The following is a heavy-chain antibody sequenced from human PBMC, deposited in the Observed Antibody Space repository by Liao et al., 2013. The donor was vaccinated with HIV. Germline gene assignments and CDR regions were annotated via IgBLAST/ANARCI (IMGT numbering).Heavy chain of an antibody. CDR1: GGSISSYY. J-gene: IGHJ4*02. CDR3: ARDSDDYVWGSYEHYFDY. CDR2: IYTSGST. Sequence: QVQLQESGPGLVKPSETLSLTCTVSGGSISSYYWSWIRQPAGKGLEWIGRIYTSGSTNYNPSLKSRVTMSVDTSKNQFSLKLSSVTAADTAVYYCARDSDDYVWGSYEHYFDYWGQGTLVTVSS. V-gene: IGHV4-4*07. D-gene: IGHD3-16*01.